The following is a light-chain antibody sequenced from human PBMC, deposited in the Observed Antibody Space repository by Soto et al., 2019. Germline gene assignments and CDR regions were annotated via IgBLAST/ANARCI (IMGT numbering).Light chain of an antibody. CDR3: QQYDSSWT. CDR1: QSVPSNF. CDR2: GVS. Sequence: EIVLTQSPGTLSLSPGERATLSCRASQSVPSNFLAWYQQKPGQAPILVIYGVSRRATGITDRFSVSGSWTDFTLTISRLEPEDFAVYYCQQYDSSWTFGQGTKVEIK. J-gene: IGKJ1*01. V-gene: IGKV3-20*01.